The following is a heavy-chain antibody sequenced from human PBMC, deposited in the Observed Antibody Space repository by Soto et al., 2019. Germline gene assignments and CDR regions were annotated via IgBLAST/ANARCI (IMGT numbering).Heavy chain of an antibody. V-gene: IGHV4-39*01. CDR3: ASTGGVVAATPAEYFQH. CDR1: GGSISSSSYY. J-gene: IGHJ1*01. CDR2: IYYSGST. D-gene: IGHD2-15*01. Sequence: QLQLQESGPGLVKPSETLSLTCTVSGGSISSSSYYWGWIRQPPGKGLEWIGSIYYSGSTYYNPSLKSRVTISVDTSKNQFSLKLSSVTAADTAVYYCASTGGVVAATPAEYFQHWGQGTLVTVSS.